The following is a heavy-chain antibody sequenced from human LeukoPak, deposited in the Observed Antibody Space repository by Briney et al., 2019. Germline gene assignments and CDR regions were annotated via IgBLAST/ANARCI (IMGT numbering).Heavy chain of an antibody. Sequence: SETLSLTCTVSGGSISSYYWSWIRQPPGKGLEWIGEINHSGSTNYNPSLKSRVTISVDTSKNQFSLKLSSVTAADTAVYYCARRKRGVAFDIWGQGTMVTVSS. CDR1: GGSISSYY. CDR2: INHSGST. D-gene: IGHD1-14*01. CDR3: ARRKRGVAFDI. J-gene: IGHJ3*02. V-gene: IGHV4-34*01.